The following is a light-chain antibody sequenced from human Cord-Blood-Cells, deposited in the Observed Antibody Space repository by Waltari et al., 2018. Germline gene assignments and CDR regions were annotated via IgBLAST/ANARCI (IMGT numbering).Light chain of an antibody. J-gene: IGLJ3*02. CDR1: SSDAGGYHY. Sequence: QYALTQPPSASGSPGQSVTSSCTGNSSDAGGYHYVSWYQQHPGKAPKLMIYEVSKRPSGVPDRFSGSKSGNTASLTVSGLQAEDEADYYCSSYAGSNNLVFGGGTKLTVL. V-gene: IGLV2-8*01. CDR2: EVS. CDR3: SSYAGSNNLV.